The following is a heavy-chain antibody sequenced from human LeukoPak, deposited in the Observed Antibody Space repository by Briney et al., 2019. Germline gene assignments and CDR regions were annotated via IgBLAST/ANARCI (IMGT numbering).Heavy chain of an antibody. CDR3: ARVLLGGSGSYLDAFDI. D-gene: IGHD3-10*01. J-gene: IGHJ3*02. CDR1: GFTFSSYS. CDR2: ITTSSSYI. V-gene: IGHV3-21*01. Sequence: GGSLRLSCAASGFTFSSYSMNWVRQAPGKGLEWVSSITTSSSYIHYADSVKGRFTISRDNAKNSLYLRMNSLRAEDTAVYYCARVLLGGSGSYLDAFDIWGQGNNGHRLF.